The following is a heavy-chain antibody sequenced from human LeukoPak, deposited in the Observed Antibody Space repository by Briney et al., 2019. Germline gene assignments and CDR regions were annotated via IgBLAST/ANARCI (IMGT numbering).Heavy chain of an antibody. CDR2: TYYRSKWSN. CDR3: ARGPAAIVRKGYYYYYGMDV. Sequence: SQTLSLTCAISGDSVSSNSAALNWIRQSPSRGLQWLGRTYYRSKWSNDYAVSVESRITINPDTSKNQFSLQLNSVTPEDTAVYYCARGPAAIVRKGYYYYYGMDVWGQGTTVTVSS. CDR1: GDSVSSNSAA. V-gene: IGHV6-1*01. J-gene: IGHJ6*02. D-gene: IGHD2-2*01.